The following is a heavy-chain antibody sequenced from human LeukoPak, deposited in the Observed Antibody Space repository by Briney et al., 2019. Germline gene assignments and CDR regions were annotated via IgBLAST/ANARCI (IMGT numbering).Heavy chain of an antibody. Sequence: SETLSLTRAVYGGSFSGYYWSWIRQPPGKGLEWIGEINHSGSTNYNPSLKSRVTISVDTSKNQFSLKLSSVTAADTAVYYCARCIAVAGGSLYYYYGMDVWGQGTTVTVSS. CDR1: GGSFSGYY. CDR3: ARCIAVAGGSLYYYYGMDV. CDR2: INHSGST. J-gene: IGHJ6*02. D-gene: IGHD6-19*01. V-gene: IGHV4-34*01.